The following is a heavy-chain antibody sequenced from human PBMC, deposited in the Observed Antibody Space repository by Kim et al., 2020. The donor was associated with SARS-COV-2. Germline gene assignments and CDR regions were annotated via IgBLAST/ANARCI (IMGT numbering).Heavy chain of an antibody. V-gene: IGHV1-3*01. J-gene: IGHJ4*02. CDR2: INAGNGNT. CDR3: ARPYYYGSGSLDPDYFDF. Sequence: ASVKVSCKASGYTFTSYAMHWVRQAPGQRLEWMGWINAGNGNTKYSQKFQGRVTITRDTSASTAYMELSSLRSEDTAVYYCARPYYYGSGSLDPDYFDFWGQGTLVTVSS. D-gene: IGHD3-10*01. CDR1: GYTFTSYA.